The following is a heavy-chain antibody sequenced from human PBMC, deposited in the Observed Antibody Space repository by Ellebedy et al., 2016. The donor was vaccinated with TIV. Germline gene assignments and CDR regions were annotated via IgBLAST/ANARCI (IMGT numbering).Heavy chain of an antibody. Sequence: GGSLRLSCRGSGYIFTDYWISWVRQMPGKGLEWMGKINPSDSYTNYSPSFQGQVTISADKSISTAYLQWSSLKASDTAMYYCARSGYCGSSTCPTDYWGQGTLVTVSS. J-gene: IGHJ4*02. CDR1: GYIFTDYW. CDR3: ARSGYCGSSTCPTDY. V-gene: IGHV5-10-1*04. CDR2: INPSDSYT. D-gene: IGHD2-2*03.